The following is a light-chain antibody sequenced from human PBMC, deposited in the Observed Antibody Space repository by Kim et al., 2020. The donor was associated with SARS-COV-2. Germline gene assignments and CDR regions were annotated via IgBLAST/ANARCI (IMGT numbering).Light chain of an antibody. Sequence: IQMTQSPSSLSASLGDKVTITCRASQTIDNFLNWYQQKPGKAPKLLIFGASSVQSGVPSRFSGSGSGTDFTLTISSLQPEDLATYYRQQSYSTPPYTFGQGTKLEI. CDR1: QTIDNF. V-gene: IGKV1-39*01. CDR3: QQSYSTPPYT. CDR2: GAS. J-gene: IGKJ2*01.